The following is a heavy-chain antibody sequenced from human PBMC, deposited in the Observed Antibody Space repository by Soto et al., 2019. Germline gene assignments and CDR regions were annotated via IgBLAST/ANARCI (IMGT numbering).Heavy chain of an antibody. V-gene: IGHV3-66*01. D-gene: IGHD2-15*01. CDR2: IYAGGAT. J-gene: IGHJ3*01. Sequence: EVQLVESGGGLVQPGGSLRLSCAASGFTVTSNYLTWVRQAPGKGLEWVSVIYAGGATYYADSMTDRFTISSDSFKNTVYLHMNSLAADDTAMYYCTSSCHDANCYLAFALWGQGTMVTVSS. CDR1: GFTVTSNY. CDR3: TSSCHDANCYLAFAL.